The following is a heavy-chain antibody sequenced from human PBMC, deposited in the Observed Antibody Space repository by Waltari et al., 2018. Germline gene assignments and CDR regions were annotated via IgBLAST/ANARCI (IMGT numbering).Heavy chain of an antibody. CDR1: GGSFSGYY. CDR3: AREKRVIVVVPAATYGMDV. J-gene: IGHJ6*02. Sequence: QVQLQQWGAGLLKPSETLSLTCAVYGGSFSGYYWSWIRQHPGKGLEWIGEINHSGSTNYNPSLKSRVTISVDTSKNQFSLKLSSVTAADTAVYYCAREKRVIVVVPAATYGMDVWGQGTTVTVSS. D-gene: IGHD2-2*01. CDR2: INHSGST. V-gene: IGHV4-34*01.